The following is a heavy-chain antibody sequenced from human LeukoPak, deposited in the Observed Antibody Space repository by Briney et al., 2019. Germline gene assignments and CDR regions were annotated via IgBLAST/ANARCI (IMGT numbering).Heavy chain of an antibody. Sequence: PSETLSLTCAVYGGSFSGYYWSWIRQPPGKGLEWIGEINHSGSTNYNPSLKSRVTISVDTSKNQFSLKLSSVTAADTAVYYCARDLMTVGWIGHWGQGTLVTVSS. CDR1: GGSFSGYY. J-gene: IGHJ5*02. CDR3: ARDLMTVGWIGH. V-gene: IGHV4-34*01. D-gene: IGHD3-9*01. CDR2: INHSGST.